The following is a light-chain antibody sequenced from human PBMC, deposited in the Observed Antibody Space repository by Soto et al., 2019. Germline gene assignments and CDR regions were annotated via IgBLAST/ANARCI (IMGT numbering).Light chain of an antibody. CDR1: QTISTW. V-gene: IGKV1-9*01. J-gene: IGKJ5*01. Sequence: DIQVTQSPPTLSASVGDRVTITCRASQTISTWMAWYQQKPGKAPKLLIYAASILQTGVPSRFSGSGSGSAFSLTITSLQPEDFATYYCQQLNSYLPITFGQGTRLEIK. CDR3: QQLNSYLPIT. CDR2: AAS.